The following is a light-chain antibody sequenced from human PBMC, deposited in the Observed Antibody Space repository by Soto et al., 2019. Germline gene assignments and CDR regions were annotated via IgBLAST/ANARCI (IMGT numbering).Light chain of an antibody. CDR1: RDITDS. Sequence: DTQMTQSPSSLSASVGDRVAITCQASRDITDSLNWYQQKPGKAPKLLIYDASKLETGVPSRFSGSGSGTNFTLTISGLQPEDFATYFCQQSFSTPRTCGQGTKVDI. J-gene: IGKJ1*01. CDR2: DAS. V-gene: IGKV1-39*01. CDR3: QQSFSTPRT.